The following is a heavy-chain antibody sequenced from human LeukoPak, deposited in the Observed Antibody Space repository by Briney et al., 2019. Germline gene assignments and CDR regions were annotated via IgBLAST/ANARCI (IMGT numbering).Heavy chain of an antibody. Sequence: GGSLRLSCAASGFTFNTYAMSWVRQAPWERLQWVSGISDSGGNTYYADSVRGRFTISRDNSKNTLYLQMNSLRVEDTAVYYCARDGYDSVWGSYRYRYFFDYWGQGTLVTVAS. V-gene: IGHV3-23*01. CDR2: ISDSGGNT. CDR1: GFTFNTYA. CDR3: ARDGYDSVWGSYRYRYFFDY. D-gene: IGHD3-16*02. J-gene: IGHJ4*02.